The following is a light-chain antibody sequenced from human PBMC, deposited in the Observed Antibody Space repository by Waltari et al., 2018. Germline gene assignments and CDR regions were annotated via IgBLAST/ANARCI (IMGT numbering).Light chain of an antibody. CDR2: EVS. J-gene: IGLJ1*01. CDR3: SSYTAGDERV. V-gene: IGLV2-8*01. Sequence: QSALTQPPSASGSPGQSVTISCTGSSSDVGGYHQVSWYQHYPGKAPKLLIYEVSKRPSGVPGRFSATKSGDTASLTISGLQADDEADYYCSSYTAGDERVFGTGTKLTVL. CDR1: SSDVGGYHQ.